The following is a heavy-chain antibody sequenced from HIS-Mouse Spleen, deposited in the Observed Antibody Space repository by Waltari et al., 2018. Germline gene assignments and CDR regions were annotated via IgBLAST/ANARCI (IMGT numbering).Heavy chain of an antibody. CDR1: GGSISSYY. D-gene: IGHD3-3*01. CDR3: ARDFHDFWSGYYGGDKKHDAFDI. V-gene: IGHV4-4*07. Sequence: QVQLQESGPGLVKPSETLSLTCTVSGGSISSYYWSWIRQPAGKGLEWFGRFYTSGSTNYNPSLKSRVTMSVDTSKNQFSLKLSSVTAADTAVYYCARDFHDFWSGYYGGDKKHDAFDIWGQGTMVTVSS. CDR2: FYTSGST. J-gene: IGHJ3*02.